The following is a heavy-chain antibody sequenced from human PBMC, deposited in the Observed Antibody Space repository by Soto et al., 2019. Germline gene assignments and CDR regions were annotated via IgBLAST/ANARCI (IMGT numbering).Heavy chain of an antibody. D-gene: IGHD3-3*01. V-gene: IGHV4-39*01. Sequence: QLQLQESGPGLVKPSETLSLTCTVSGGSISSSSYYWGWIRQPPGKGLEWIGSIYYSGSTYYNPSLKSRVTISVDTSKNQFSLKLSSVTAADTAVYYCARSHYDFWSGYYEMSYFDYWGQGTLVTVSS. CDR2: IYYSGST. CDR3: ARSHYDFWSGYYEMSYFDY. CDR1: GGSISSSSYY. J-gene: IGHJ4*02.